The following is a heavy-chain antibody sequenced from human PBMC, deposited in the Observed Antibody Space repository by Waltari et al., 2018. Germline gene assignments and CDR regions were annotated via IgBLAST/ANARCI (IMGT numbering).Heavy chain of an antibody. CDR1: GYRFTGYY. CDR3: ARAHSGYNDY. V-gene: IGHV1-2*02. CDR2: INPNGGCT. Sequence: QVQLVQSGAEVKKPGASVKVSCKASGYRFTGYYMHWVRQAPGQGLEWMGWINPNGGCTNYAQNFQGRVTITRDTSISTAYMELRSLKSDDTAVYYCARAHSGYNDYWGQGTLVTVSS. J-gene: IGHJ4*02. D-gene: IGHD3-22*01.